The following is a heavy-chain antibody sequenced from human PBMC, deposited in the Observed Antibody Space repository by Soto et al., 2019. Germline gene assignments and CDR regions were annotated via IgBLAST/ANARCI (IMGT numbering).Heavy chain of an antibody. CDR2: IIPILGIA. V-gene: IGHV1-69*04. Sequence: SVKISCKASGGTFSSYTISWVRQAPGQGLEWMGRIIPILGIANYAQKFQGRVTITADKSTSTAYMELSSLRSEDTAVYYCARDNGAYCGGDCYSDYYYGMDVWGQGTTVTVSS. CDR1: GGTFSSYT. J-gene: IGHJ6*02. CDR3: ARDNGAYCGGDCYSDYYYGMDV. D-gene: IGHD2-21*02.